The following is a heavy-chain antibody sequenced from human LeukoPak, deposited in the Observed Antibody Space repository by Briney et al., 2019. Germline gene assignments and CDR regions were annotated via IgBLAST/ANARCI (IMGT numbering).Heavy chain of an antibody. CDR2: ITAYNGNT. Sequence: ASVKVSCKASGYTFTSYGISWVRQAPGQGLEWMGWITAYNGNTNYAQKLQGRVTLTTDTSTSTVYMELRSLRSDDTAMYYCARAKRPYYYDSSGYYWSGDYWGQGTLVTVSS. CDR3: ARAKRPYYYDSSGYYWSGDY. CDR1: GYTFTSYG. D-gene: IGHD3-22*01. V-gene: IGHV1-18*01. J-gene: IGHJ4*02.